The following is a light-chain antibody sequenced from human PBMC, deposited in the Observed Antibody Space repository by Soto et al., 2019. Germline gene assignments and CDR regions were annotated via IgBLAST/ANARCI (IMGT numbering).Light chain of an antibody. CDR3: QPYNNWPLT. Sequence: DIVMTQTPLSLSVTPGQPASISCKSSQSLLHSDGKTYLYWYLQKPGQSPQLLIYDTSTRATGVPTRFSGSRSGAEFTLTINSLQSEDFAVYYCQPYNNWPLTFGGGTKVDTK. V-gene: IGKV2-29*01. CDR2: DTS. CDR1: QSLLHSDGKTY. J-gene: IGKJ4*01.